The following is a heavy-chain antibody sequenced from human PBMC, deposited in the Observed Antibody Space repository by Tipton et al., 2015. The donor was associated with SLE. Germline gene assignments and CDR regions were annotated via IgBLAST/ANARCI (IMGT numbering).Heavy chain of an antibody. CDR2: ISHTGNTV. J-gene: IGHJ4*02. D-gene: IGHD2-15*01. Sequence: SLRLSCAASGFTFSSFEMNWVRQAPGKGLEWISYISHTGNTVYYADSVEGRFTVSRDNARNSLFLQMNSLRAEDTALYYCAREDGMVVSPYFDSWGQGTLVTVSS. CDR1: GFTFSSFE. CDR3: AREDGMVVSPYFDS. V-gene: IGHV3-48*03.